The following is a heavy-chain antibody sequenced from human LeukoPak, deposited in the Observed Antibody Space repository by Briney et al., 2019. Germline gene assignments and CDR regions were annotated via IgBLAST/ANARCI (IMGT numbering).Heavy chain of an antibody. D-gene: IGHD3-16*01. J-gene: IGHJ5*02. CDR2: IYYSGST. Sequence: PSETLSLTCTVSGGSISSYYWSWIRQPPGKGLEWIGNIYYSGSTNYNPSLKSRVTISVDTSKNQFSLKLSSVTAADTAVYYCARLSRLDWFDPWGQGTLVTVSS. CDR1: GGSISSYY. CDR3: ARLSRLDWFDP. V-gene: IGHV4-59*01.